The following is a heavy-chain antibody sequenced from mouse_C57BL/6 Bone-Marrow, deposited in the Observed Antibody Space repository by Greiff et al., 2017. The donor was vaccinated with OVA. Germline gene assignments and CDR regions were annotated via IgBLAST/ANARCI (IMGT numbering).Heavy chain of an antibody. V-gene: IGHV1-55*01. CDR3: ARSALFPYYLDY. CDR1: GYTFTSYW. J-gene: IGHJ2*01. CDR2: IYPGSGST. D-gene: IGHD1-1*01. Sequence: QVQLQQPGAELVKPGASVKLSCTASGYTFTSYWITWVQQRPGQGLEWIGDIYPGSGSTNYNEKFKSKATLSVDTSSSTAYMQLSSLTSEDSAGYYCARSALFPYYLDYWGQGTTLTVSS.